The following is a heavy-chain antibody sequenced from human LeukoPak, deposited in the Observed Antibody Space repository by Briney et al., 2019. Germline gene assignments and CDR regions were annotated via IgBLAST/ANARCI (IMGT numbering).Heavy chain of an antibody. V-gene: IGHV3-23*01. CDR2: ISGSGGST. J-gene: IGHJ4*02. CDR1: GFTFSSYA. CDR3: AKDGEYYYDSSGYMD. Sequence: GGSLRLSCAAYGFTFSSYAMSWARQAPGKGLEWVSAISGSGGSTYYADSVKGRFTISRDNSKNTLYLQMNSLRAEDTAVYYCAKDGEYYYDSSGYMDWGQGTLVTVSS. D-gene: IGHD3-22*01.